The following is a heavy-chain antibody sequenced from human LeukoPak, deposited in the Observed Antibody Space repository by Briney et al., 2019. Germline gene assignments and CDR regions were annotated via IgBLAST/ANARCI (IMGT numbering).Heavy chain of an antibody. V-gene: IGHV1-18*01. CDR2: ISAYNGNT. D-gene: IGHD3-9*01. Sequence: ASVKVSCKASGYTFTSYGISWVRQAPGQGPEWMGWISAYNGNTNYAQKLQGRVTITTDTSTSTAYMELRSLRSDDTAVYYCARSNIVTGYGGGSDLYNWFDPWGQGTLVTVSS. CDR1: GYTFTSYG. CDR3: ARSNIVTGYGGGSDLYNWFDP. J-gene: IGHJ5*02.